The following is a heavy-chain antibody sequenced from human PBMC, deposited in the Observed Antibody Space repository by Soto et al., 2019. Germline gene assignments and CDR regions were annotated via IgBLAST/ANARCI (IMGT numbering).Heavy chain of an antibody. V-gene: IGHV4-4*02. CDR2: IFHSGST. Sequence: PSETLSLTCAFFCGSISNSNWWTWVRQPPGKGLDWIGEIFHSGSTNYNSSLMGRVTISVDKTNNQFSLKLSSVTAADTAVYYCAHRPIVGAAIWGQGTLVTV. CDR1: CGSISNSNW. J-gene: IGHJ4*02. D-gene: IGHD1-26*01. CDR3: AHRPIVGAAI.